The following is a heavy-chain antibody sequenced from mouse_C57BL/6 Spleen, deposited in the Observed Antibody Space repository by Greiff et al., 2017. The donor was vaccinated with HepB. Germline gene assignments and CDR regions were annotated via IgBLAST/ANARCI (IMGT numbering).Heavy chain of an antibody. Sequence: EVKLMESGPGLAKPSQTLSLTCSVTGYSITSDYWNWIRKFPGNKLEYMGYISYSGSTYYNPSLNSRISITRDTSKNQYYLQLNSVTTEDTATYYCARSPYDYDGYFDVWGTGTTVTVSS. CDR3: ARSPYDYDGYFDV. CDR2: ISYSGST. CDR1: GYSITSDY. V-gene: IGHV3-8*01. J-gene: IGHJ1*03. D-gene: IGHD2-4*01.